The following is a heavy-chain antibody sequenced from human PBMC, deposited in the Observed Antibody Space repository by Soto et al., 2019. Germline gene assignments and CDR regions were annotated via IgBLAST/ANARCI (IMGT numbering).Heavy chain of an antibody. CDR2: INAGNGNT. V-gene: IGHV1-3*01. CDR1: GYTFTSYA. J-gene: IGHJ6*02. Sequence: ASVKVSCKASGYTFTSYAMHWVRQAPGQRLEWMGWINAGNGNTKYSQKFQGRVTITRDTSASTAYMELSSLRSEDTAVYYCARDVALTMVRGVIPAGYYYYYGMDVWGQGTTVTVSS. D-gene: IGHD3-10*01. CDR3: ARDVALTMVRGVIPAGYYYYYGMDV.